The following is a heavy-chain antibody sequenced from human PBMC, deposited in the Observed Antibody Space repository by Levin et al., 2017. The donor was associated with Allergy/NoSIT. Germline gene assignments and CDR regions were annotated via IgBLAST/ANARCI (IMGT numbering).Heavy chain of an antibody. V-gene: IGHV4-59*01. Sequence: PSETLSLTCTVSGGSISNYYWSWIRQPPGKGLEYIGYFYYSGSTNYNPSLKSRVTISVDTSKNQFSLKLSSVTAADTAVYYCARRVVPAAPSHYYYYGMDVWGQGTTVTVSS. CDR2: FYYSGST. D-gene: IGHD2-2*01. CDR1: GGSISNYY. J-gene: IGHJ6*02. CDR3: ARRVVPAAPSHYYYYGMDV.